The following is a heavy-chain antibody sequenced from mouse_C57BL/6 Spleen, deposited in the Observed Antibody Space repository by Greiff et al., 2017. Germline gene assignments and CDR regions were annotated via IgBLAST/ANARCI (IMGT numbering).Heavy chain of an antibody. CDR2: IYTSDGST. Sequence: VQLQQSDAELVKPGASVKISCKVSGYTFTDHTIHWMKQRPEQGLEWIGYIYTSDGSTKYNEKFKGKATLTADKSSSTAYMQLDSLTSGDSAVYICARSYYGSSYFAYWGQGTTLTVSS. CDR3: ARSYYGSSYFAY. V-gene: IGHV1-78*01. D-gene: IGHD1-1*01. J-gene: IGHJ2*01. CDR1: GYTFTDHT.